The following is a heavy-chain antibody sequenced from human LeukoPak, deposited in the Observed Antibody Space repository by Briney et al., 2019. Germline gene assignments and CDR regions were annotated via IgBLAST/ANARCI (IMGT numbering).Heavy chain of an antibody. CDR3: ARWFSSSTGDRFDS. V-gene: IGHV4-61*02. CDR1: GGSIRSGSYY. J-gene: IGHJ4*01. Sequence: SETLSLTCSVSGGSIRSGSYYWTWIRQPAGKGLELIGRIYTSGTTHHNPSLKSRVAVTVDTSKNQFSLKLTSVTAADTGVYYCARWFSSSTGDRFDSWGHGTLVTVSS. D-gene: IGHD6-19*01. CDR2: IYTSGTT.